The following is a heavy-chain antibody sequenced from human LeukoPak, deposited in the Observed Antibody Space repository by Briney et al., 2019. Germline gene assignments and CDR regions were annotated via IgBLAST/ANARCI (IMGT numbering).Heavy chain of an antibody. J-gene: IGHJ4*02. CDR1: GFTFSTYW. V-gene: IGHV3-30-3*01. CDR2: ISYDGSNK. Sequence: GGSLRLSCAASGFTFSTYWMSWVRQAPGKGLEWVAVISYDGSNKYYADSVKGRFTISRDNSKNTLYLQMNSLRAEDTALYYCARDHCSSTSCYPNTAIDYWGQGTLVTVSS. D-gene: IGHD2-2*01. CDR3: ARDHCSSTSCYPNTAIDY.